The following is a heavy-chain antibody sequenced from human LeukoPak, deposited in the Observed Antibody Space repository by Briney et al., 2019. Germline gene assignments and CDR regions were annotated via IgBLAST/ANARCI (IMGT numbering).Heavy chain of an antibody. CDR2: INPNSGGT. D-gene: IGHD1-26*01. CDR1: GYTFTAYY. J-gene: IGHJ5*02. Sequence: ASVKVSCKASGYTFTAYYLHWVRQAPGQGLEWMGWINPNSGGTNYAQKFQGRVTMTRDTSISTAYMELSRLRSDDTAVYYCARVWHIVGATAFYPWGQGTLVTVSS. CDR3: ARVWHIVGATAFYP. V-gene: IGHV1-2*02.